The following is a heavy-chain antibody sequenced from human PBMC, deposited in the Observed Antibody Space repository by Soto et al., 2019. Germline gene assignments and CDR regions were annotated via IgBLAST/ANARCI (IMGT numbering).Heavy chain of an antibody. D-gene: IGHD3-9*01. Sequence: SETLSLTCTVSGGSISSYYWSWIRQPPGKGLECIGYIYYSGSTNYNPSLKSRVTISVDMSNNQFSLKLGSVTAADTAVYFCARERTGPYYYAMDVWGQGTTVTVSS. CDR3: ARERTGPYYYAMDV. CDR1: GGSISSYY. V-gene: IGHV4-59*01. J-gene: IGHJ6*02. CDR2: IYYSGST.